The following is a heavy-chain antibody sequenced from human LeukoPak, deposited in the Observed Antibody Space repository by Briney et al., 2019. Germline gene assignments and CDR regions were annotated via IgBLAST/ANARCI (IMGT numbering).Heavy chain of an antibody. CDR1: GFAFTVYG. CDR2: IYPGGSNG. D-gene: IGHD3-16*02. J-gene: IGHJ4*02. CDR3: ARHYHSAWFGF. V-gene: IGHV5-51*01. Sequence: GESLRISCMCSGFAFTVYGIAWVRQIPGKGLEWMGNIYPGGSNGRYSPSFQGQVTMSADKSITTVYLQWSSLKASDTAMYYCARHYHSAWFGFWGQGSLVTVSS.